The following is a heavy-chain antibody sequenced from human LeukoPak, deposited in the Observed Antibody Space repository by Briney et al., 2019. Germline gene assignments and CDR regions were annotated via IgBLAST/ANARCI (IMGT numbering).Heavy chain of an antibody. D-gene: IGHD3-22*01. Sequence: ASVKVSCKASGYTFTSNYMHWVRQAPGQGLEWMGIINPNGGSTNYAQKFQGRVTLTRDMSTSTAYMELRSLRSDDTAVYCCARDGFGGYYDYWGQGTLVTVSS. CDR1: GYTFTSNY. CDR3: ARDGFGGYYDY. V-gene: IGHV1-46*01. CDR2: INPNGGST. J-gene: IGHJ4*02.